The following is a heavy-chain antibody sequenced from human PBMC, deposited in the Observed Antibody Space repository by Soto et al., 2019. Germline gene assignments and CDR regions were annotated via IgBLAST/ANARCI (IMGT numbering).Heavy chain of an antibody. J-gene: IGHJ5*02. D-gene: IGHD6-13*01. CDR3: ARHISEWQQLGGRFDP. V-gene: IGHV5-51*01. Sequence: GESLKISCKGSGYSFTSYWIGWVRQMPGKGLEWMGIIYPGDSGTRYSPSFQGQVTISADKSISTAYLQWSSLKASDTAMYYRARHISEWQQLGGRFDPWGQGTLVTVSS. CDR2: IYPGDSGT. CDR1: GYSFTSYW.